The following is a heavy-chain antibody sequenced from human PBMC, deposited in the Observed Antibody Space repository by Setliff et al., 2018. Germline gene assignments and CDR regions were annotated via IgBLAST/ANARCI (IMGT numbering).Heavy chain of an antibody. V-gene: IGHV1-69*06. CDR1: GGTFSSYA. D-gene: IGHD3-3*01. J-gene: IGHJ6*03. CDR3: ARGDVGITIFGYYYYMDV. Sequence: SVKVSCKASGGTFSSYAISWVRQAPGQGLEWMGRIIPIFGTANYAQKFQGRVTITADKSTSTAYMELSSLRSEDTAVYYCARGDVGITIFGYYYYMDVWGKGTTVTV. CDR2: IIPIFGTA.